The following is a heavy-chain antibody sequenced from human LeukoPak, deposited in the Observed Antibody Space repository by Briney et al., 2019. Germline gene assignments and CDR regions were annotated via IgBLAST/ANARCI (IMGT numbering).Heavy chain of an antibody. CDR2: IWYDGSNK. J-gene: IGHJ4*02. CDR3: VKDDSSSWNYFDY. Sequence: GGSLRLSCAASGFTFSSYGMHWVRQAPGKGLEWVAVIWYDGSNKYYADSVKGRFTISRDNSKNTLYLQMSSLRAEDTAVYYCVKDDSSSWNYFDYWGQGTLVTVSS. V-gene: IGHV3-30*02. D-gene: IGHD6-13*01. CDR1: GFTFSSYG.